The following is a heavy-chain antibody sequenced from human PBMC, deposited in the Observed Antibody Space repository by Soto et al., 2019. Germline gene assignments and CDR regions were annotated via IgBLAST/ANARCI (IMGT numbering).Heavy chain of an antibody. V-gene: IGHV1-18*01. CDR3: ARGDYGDY. J-gene: IGHJ4*02. Sequence: QVQLVQSGAEVKKPGASVKVSCKAPGYSFTSLGISWVRQAPGQGPEWMGWIRTYNGNSWYAENLQGRVTMTTDTSTSTVYMELRSLRFDDTAVYYCARGDYGDYWGQGTLITVSS. D-gene: IGHD3-16*01. CDR2: IRTYNGNS. CDR1: GYSFTSLG.